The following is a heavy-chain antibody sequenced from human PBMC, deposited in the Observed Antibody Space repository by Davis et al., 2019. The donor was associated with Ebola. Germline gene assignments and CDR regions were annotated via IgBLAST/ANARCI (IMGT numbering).Heavy chain of an antibody. CDR1: GFTFSTYS. CDR2: ISSSGKTI. J-gene: IGHJ6*02. CDR3: AREGTAAGMDV. D-gene: IGHD6-13*01. Sequence: PGGSLRLSCAASGFTFSTYSMNWVRQAPGKGLEWVSYISSSGKTIYYADSVKGRFTISRDNAKNSLYLQMNSLRAEDTAVYYCAREGTAAGMDVWGQGTTVTVSS. V-gene: IGHV3-48*04.